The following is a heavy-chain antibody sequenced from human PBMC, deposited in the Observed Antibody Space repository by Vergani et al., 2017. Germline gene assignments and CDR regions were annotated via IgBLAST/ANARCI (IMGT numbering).Heavy chain of an antibody. J-gene: IGHJ6*02. D-gene: IGHD2-2*01. CDR2: IYYSGST. CDR3: ARLYCSSTSCYGMDV. V-gene: IGHV4-59*01. CDR1: GGSISSYY. Sequence: QVQLQESGPGLVKPSETLYLTCTVSGGSISSYYWSWIRQPPGKGLEWIGYIYYSGSTNYNPSLKRRVTISVDTSKNQFSLKLSSVTAADTAVYYCARLYCSSTSCYGMDVWGQGTTVT.